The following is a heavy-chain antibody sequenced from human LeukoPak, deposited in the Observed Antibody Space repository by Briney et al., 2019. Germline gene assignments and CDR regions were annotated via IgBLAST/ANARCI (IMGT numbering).Heavy chain of an antibody. Sequence: PGGSLRLSCAASGFTFSSYWMHWVRQAPGKGLVWVSRINSAGSSRTYADSVKGRFTISRDNAKNTLYLQMNSLRAEDTAVYYCARGAVAVAGCLDYWGQGTLVTVSS. J-gene: IGHJ4*02. CDR2: INSAGSSR. V-gene: IGHV3-74*01. D-gene: IGHD6-19*01. CDR3: ARGAVAVAGCLDY. CDR1: GFTFSSYW.